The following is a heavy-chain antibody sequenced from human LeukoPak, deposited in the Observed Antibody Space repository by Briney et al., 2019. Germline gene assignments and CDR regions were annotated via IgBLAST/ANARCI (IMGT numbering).Heavy chain of an antibody. D-gene: IGHD3-22*01. CDR1: GFPFSSYT. Sequence: GGSLRLSCAASGFPFSSYTFNWVRQAPGKGLEWISYISSSSSTIFYADSVKGRFTISRDDAKNSLFLQMNSLRDEDTAVYYCARAVGNYYESSGYWYFDLWGRGTPVTVSS. V-gene: IGHV3-48*02. J-gene: IGHJ2*01. CDR2: ISSSSSTI. CDR3: ARAVGNYYESSGYWYFDL.